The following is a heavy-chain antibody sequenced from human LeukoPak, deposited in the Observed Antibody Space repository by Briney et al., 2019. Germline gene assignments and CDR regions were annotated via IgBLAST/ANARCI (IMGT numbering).Heavy chain of an antibody. CDR1: GGSFSGYY. CDR2: INHSGST. J-gene: IGHJ4*02. Sequence: SETLSLTCAVYGGSFSGYYWSGIREPPGKGLEWSGEINHSGSTNYNPSLKSRVTISVDTSKNQFSLKLSSVTAADTAVYYCARGIRRIAAAGSRFDYWGQGTLVTVSS. D-gene: IGHD6-13*01. CDR3: ARGIRRIAAAGSRFDY. V-gene: IGHV4-34*01.